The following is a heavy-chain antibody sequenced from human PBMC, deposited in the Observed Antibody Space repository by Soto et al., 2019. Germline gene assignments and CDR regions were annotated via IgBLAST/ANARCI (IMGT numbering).Heavy chain of an antibody. V-gene: IGHV2-5*02. D-gene: IGHD3-3*01. CDR1: GFSLTTSGVG. CDR2: IYWDDDK. J-gene: IGHJ4*02. Sequence: QITLNESGPTQVKPRQTLTLTCTFSGFSLTTSGVGVGWVRQSPGKAPEWLALIYWDDDKHYSPSLKSRLAITKHTPNNKVVPTMADLAPADTATSYCAHRVLRTVFGLVTTTAIYFDFWGKGTPVAASS. CDR3: AHRVLRTVFGLVTTTAIYFDF.